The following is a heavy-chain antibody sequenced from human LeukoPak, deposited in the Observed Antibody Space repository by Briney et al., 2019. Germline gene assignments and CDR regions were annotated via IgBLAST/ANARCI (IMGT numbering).Heavy chain of an antibody. J-gene: IGHJ6*03. D-gene: IGHD3-10*01. CDR1: Y. V-gene: IGHV4-59*01. CDR2: IYYSGST. CDR3: AKSAGGYYYYYMDV. Sequence: YWSWIRQPPGKGLEWIGYIYYSGSTNYNPSLTSRVTISVDTSKNQFSLKLSSVTAADTAVYYCAKSAGGYYYYYMDVWGKGTTVTVSS.